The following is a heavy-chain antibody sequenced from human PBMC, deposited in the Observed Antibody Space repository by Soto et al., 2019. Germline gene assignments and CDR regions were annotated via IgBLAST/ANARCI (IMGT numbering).Heavy chain of an antibody. Sequence: QVQLAQSANEVKKPGASVRVSCKAAGYTFIRYGIAWVRQAPGQGLEWMGWISPYNDYTVYAQKFQGRVSMTADTSTRPGYMNLRGLKSDDTAVYYCARGGYYDNSWGKLSHYGLDVWGQGPSVSVSS. CDR3: ARGGYYDNSWGKLSHYGLDV. J-gene: IGHJ6*02. D-gene: IGHD3-16*01. CDR1: GYTFIRYG. CDR2: ISPYNDYT. V-gene: IGHV1-18*01.